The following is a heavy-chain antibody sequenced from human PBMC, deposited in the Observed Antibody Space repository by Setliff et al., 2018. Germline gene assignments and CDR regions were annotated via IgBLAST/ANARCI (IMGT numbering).Heavy chain of an antibody. D-gene: IGHD3-10*01. J-gene: IGHJ6*03. CDR3: ARHVGSRSRGYNYYYYYMDV. Sequence: SETLSLTCAVSGASITNIFYYWSWIRQPAGKGLEWIGHIYAGGSTNYNPSLKSRVTISVDTSKNQVFLRMTSVTAADTAVYYCARHVGSRSRGYNYYYYYMDVWGKGTTVTVSS. V-gene: IGHV4-61*09. CDR2: IYAGGST. CDR1: GASITNIFYY.